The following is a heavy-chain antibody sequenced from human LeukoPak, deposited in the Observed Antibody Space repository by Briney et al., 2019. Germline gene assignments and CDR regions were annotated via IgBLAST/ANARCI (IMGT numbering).Heavy chain of an antibody. Sequence: SETLSLTCTVSGGSISSYYWSWIQQPAAKGLEWIGRIYSSGTTTYNPSFKSRVTMSLDTSNNQLSLKLTSVTAADTAVYYCARVSPIPAAGSSYYFAMDVWGQGTTVTVS. CDR1: GGSISSYY. V-gene: IGHV4-4*07. CDR3: ARVSPIPAAGSSYYFAMDV. D-gene: IGHD6-13*01. J-gene: IGHJ6*02. CDR2: IYSSGTT.